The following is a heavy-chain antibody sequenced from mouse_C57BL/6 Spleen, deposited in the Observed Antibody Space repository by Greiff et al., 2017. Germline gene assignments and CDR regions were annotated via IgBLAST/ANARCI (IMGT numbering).Heavy chain of an antibody. CDR3: ARSGFISRGYFDV. D-gene: IGHD1-1*01. CDR2: INPNNGGT. J-gene: IGHJ1*03. CDR1: GYTFTDYY. V-gene: IGHV1-26*01. Sequence: EVQLQQSGPELVKPGASVKISCKASGYTFTDYYMNWVKQSHGKSLEWIGDINPNNGGTSYNQKFKGKATLTVDKSSSTAYMELRSLTSEDSAVYYCARSGFISRGYFDVWGTGTTVTVSS.